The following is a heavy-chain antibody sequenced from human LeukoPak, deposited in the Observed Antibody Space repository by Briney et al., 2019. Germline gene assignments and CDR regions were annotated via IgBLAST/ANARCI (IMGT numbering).Heavy chain of an antibody. V-gene: IGHV3-74*01. CDR1: GFTVSSNY. Sequence: GGSLRLSCAASGFTVSSNYMSWVRQVPGKGLVWVSYINSDGSSTNYADSVKGRFTISRDNAKNTVYLQMNSLRAEDTAMYYCSREIGYDGISWGSDYWGQGTLVTVSS. CDR3: SREIGYDGISWGSDY. CDR2: INSDGSST. D-gene: IGHD4-23*01. J-gene: IGHJ4*02.